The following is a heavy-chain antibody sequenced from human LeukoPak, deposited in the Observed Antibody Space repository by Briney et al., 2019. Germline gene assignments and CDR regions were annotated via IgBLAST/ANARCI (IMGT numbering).Heavy chain of an antibody. Sequence: AASVKVSCKASGYTFTSYDINWVRQATGQGLEWMGWISAYNGNTNYAQKLQGRVTMTTDTSTSTAYMELRSLRSDDTAVYYCARVKFSGSSDRGWFDPWGQGTLVTVSS. J-gene: IGHJ5*02. D-gene: IGHD1-26*01. CDR2: ISAYNGNT. V-gene: IGHV1-18*01. CDR3: ARVKFSGSSDRGWFDP. CDR1: GYTFTSYD.